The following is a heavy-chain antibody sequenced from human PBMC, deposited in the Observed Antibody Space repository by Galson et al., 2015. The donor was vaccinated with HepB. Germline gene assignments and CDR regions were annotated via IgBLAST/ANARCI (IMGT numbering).Heavy chain of an antibody. Sequence: TLSLTCTVSGGSISSGDYYWSWIRQPPGKGLEWIGYIYYSGSTYYNPSLKTRVTISVDTSKNQFSLKLSSVTAADTAVYYCARADRWGAYPSSYYFDYWGQGTLVTVSS. J-gene: IGHJ4*02. CDR1: GGSISSGDYY. D-gene: IGHD6-6*01. CDR3: ARADRWGAYPSSYYFDY. V-gene: IGHV4-30-4*01. CDR2: IYYSGST.